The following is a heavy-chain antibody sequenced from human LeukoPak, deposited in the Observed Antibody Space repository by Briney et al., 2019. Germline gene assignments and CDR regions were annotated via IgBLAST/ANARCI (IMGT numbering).Heavy chain of an antibody. Sequence: GGSLRLSCAASGFTFSSYTMSWVRQAPGKGKEWVSLISGSGGITYYADSVKGRFTISRDNSKNTLYLQMDSLRAEDAAVYYCAKDSAAVGGPTTDWGQGTLVTVSS. CDR1: GFTFSSYT. V-gene: IGHV3-23*01. CDR3: AKDSAAVGGPTTD. CDR2: ISGSGGIT. D-gene: IGHD6-13*01. J-gene: IGHJ4*02.